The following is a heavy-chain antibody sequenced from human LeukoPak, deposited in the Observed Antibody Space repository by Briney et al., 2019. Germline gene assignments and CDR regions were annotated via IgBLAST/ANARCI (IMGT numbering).Heavy chain of an antibody. D-gene: IGHD3-22*01. Sequence: SETLSLTCTVSGGSISSSSYYWGWIRQPPGKGLEWIGSIYYSGSTYYNPSLKSRVTISVDTSKNQFSLKLSSVTAADTAVYYCARTIATIVVVGLFDYWGQGTLVTVSS. CDR1: GGSISSSSYY. CDR2: IYYSGST. J-gene: IGHJ4*02. V-gene: IGHV4-39*07. CDR3: ARTIATIVVVGLFDY.